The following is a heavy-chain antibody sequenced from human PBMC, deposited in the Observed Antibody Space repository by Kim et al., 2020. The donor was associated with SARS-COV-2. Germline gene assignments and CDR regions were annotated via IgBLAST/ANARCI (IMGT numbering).Heavy chain of an antibody. J-gene: IGHJ4*02. CDR1: GFTFSSYA. V-gene: IGHV3-30-3*01. CDR3: ARDQNYYGSGSYRIPYFDY. CDR2: ISYDGSNK. Sequence: GGSLRLSCAASGFTFSSYAMHWVRQAPGKGLEWVAVISYDGSNKYYADSVKGRFTISRDNSKNTLYLQMNSLRAEDTAVYYCARDQNYYGSGSYRIPYFDYWGQGTLVTVSS. D-gene: IGHD3-10*01.